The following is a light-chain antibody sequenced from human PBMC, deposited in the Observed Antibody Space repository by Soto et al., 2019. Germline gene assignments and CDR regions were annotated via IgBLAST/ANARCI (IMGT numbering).Light chain of an antibody. J-gene: IGLJ2*01. CDR3: AVWDDSLDGLV. V-gene: IGLV1-44*01. CDR1: NSNIGNNK. Sequence: QSVLTQPPSASGTPGQRVTISCSGSNSNIGNNKVDWYQQLPGTAPKVLIYSNNQRPSGVPDRVSGSKSGTSASLAISGLQSEDEADYYCAVWDDSLDGLVFGGGTKLTVL. CDR2: SNN.